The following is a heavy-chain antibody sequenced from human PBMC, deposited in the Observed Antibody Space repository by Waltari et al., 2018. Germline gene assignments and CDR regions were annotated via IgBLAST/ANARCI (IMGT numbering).Heavy chain of an antibody. J-gene: IGHJ3*02. CDR2: INHSGST. CDR3: AMGPYDILTEDAFDI. V-gene: IGHV4-34*01. D-gene: IGHD3-9*01. CDR1: GGSFSGYY. Sequence: QVQLQQWGAGLLKPSETLSLTCAVYGGSFSGYYWSWIRQPPGKGLEWIGEINHSGSTNYNPSLKSRVTISVDTSKNQFSLKLSSVTAADTAVYYCAMGPYDILTEDAFDIWGQGTMVTVSS.